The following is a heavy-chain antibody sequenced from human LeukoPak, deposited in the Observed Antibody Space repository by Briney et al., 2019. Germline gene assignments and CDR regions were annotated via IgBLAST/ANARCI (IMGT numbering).Heavy chain of an antibody. V-gene: IGHV3-21*01. D-gene: IGHD2-15*01. CDR3: AGTPVVAATSFDY. Sequence: GGSLRLSCAASGVSFSSYSMNWVRQAPGKGLEWVSSISSSSSYIYYADSVKGRFTISRDNAKNSLYLQMNSLRAEDTAVYYCAGTPVVAATSFDYWGQGTLVTVSS. CDR1: GVSFSSYS. CDR2: ISSSSSYI. J-gene: IGHJ4*02.